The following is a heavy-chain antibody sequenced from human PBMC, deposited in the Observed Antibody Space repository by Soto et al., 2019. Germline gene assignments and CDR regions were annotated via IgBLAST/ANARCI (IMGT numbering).Heavy chain of an antibody. Sequence: SETPSLTCTVSGVSISSDSYYWGWIRQSPEKGLEWIASISYSGSTYYNPTLKSRVTISVDTSKNQFSLKLSSVTAADTAVYYCARSVDPWGQGTLVTV. V-gene: IGHV4-39*07. CDR3: ARSVDP. J-gene: IGHJ5*02. CDR2: ISYSGST. CDR1: GVSISSDSYY.